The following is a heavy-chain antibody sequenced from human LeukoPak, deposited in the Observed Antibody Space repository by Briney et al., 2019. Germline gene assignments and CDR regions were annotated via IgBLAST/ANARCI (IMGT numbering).Heavy chain of an antibody. D-gene: IGHD3-22*01. CDR3: ARDMDSSGHWFDP. CDR2: IYSSGST. Sequence: SETLSLTCTVSGGSISSSSYYWGWIRQPPGKGLEWIGYIYSSGSTNYNPSLKSRVTMSVDTSKNQFSLKVSSVTAADTAVYYCARDMDSSGHWFDPWGQGTLVTVSS. CDR1: GGSISSSSYY. V-gene: IGHV4-61*01. J-gene: IGHJ5*02.